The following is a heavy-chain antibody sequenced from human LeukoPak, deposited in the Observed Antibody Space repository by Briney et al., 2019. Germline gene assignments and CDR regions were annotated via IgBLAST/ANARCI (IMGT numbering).Heavy chain of an antibody. CDR1: GFTLSRYS. CDR3: ARPMDDYYYYYGKDV. D-gene: IGHD3/OR15-3a*01. Sequence: PGGSLRLSCAASGFTLSRYSMNWVRQAPGKGLEWVASISSSSIYIYYADSVKGRFTISRDNAKNSLYLQMNSLRAEDTAVYFCARPMDDYYYYYGKDVWGQGTTVTVSS. CDR2: ISSSSIYI. J-gene: IGHJ6*02. V-gene: IGHV3-21*01.